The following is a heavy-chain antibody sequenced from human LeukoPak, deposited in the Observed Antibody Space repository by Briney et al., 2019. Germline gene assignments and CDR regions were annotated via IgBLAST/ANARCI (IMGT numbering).Heavy chain of an antibody. Sequence: SETLSLTCTVSGGSISSYYWSWIRQPPGKGLEWIGYIYYSGSTNYNPSLKSRVTLSVDTSKNQFSLKLSSVTAADTAVYYCARDRLAGTSSWFDPWGQGTLVTVSS. J-gene: IGHJ5*02. CDR3: ARDRLAGTSSWFDP. D-gene: IGHD6-19*01. V-gene: IGHV4-59*01. CDR2: IYYSGST. CDR1: GGSISSYY.